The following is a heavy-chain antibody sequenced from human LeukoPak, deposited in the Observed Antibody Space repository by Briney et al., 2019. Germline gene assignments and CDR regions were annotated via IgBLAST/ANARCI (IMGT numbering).Heavy chain of an antibody. D-gene: IGHD2-2*01. CDR3: ARVGPMDCSSTSCYLKGGGYYYYYMDV. V-gene: IGHV1-18*01. CDR1: GYTFTSYG. J-gene: IGHJ6*03. CDR2: ISAYNGNT. Sequence: ASVKVSCKASGYTFTSYGISWVRQAPGQGLEWMGWISAYNGNTNYAQKLQGRVTMTTDTSTSTAYMELRSLRSDDTAVYYCARVGPMDCSSTSCYLKGGGYYYYYMDVWGKGTTVAVSS.